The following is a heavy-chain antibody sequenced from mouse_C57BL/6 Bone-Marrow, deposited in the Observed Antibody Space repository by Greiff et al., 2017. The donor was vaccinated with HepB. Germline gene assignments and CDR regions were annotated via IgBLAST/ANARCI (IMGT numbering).Heavy chain of an antibody. V-gene: IGHV14-1*01. CDR3: TRGSSPYWYFEV. CDR2: IDPEDGDT. CDR1: GFNIKDYY. J-gene: IGHJ1*03. Sequence: VQLQQSGAELVRPGASVKLSCTASGFNIKDYYMHWVKQRPEQGLEWIGRIDPEDGDTEYAPKFQGKATMTADTSSNTAYLQLSSLTSEDTAVYYCTRGSSPYWYFEVWGTGTTVTVSS. D-gene: IGHD1-1*01.